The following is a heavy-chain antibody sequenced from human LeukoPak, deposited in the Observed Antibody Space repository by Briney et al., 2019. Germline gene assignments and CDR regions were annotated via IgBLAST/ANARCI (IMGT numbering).Heavy chain of an antibody. J-gene: IGHJ5*02. CDR1: GYTFTSYD. CDR3: GTAPRLSMVRRVIFWFDT. CDR2: MNPNSGNT. Sequence: ASVKVSCKASGYTFTSYDINWVRQATGQGLEWMGWMNPNSGNTGYAQKFQGRVTITRNTSISTEYLELSSLRSEDTAVYYCGTAPRLSMVRRVIFWFDTWGQGTLVTVSS. D-gene: IGHD3-10*01. V-gene: IGHV1-8*03.